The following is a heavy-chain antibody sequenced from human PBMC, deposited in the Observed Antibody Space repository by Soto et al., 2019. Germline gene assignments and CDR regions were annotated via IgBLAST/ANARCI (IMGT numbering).Heavy chain of an antibody. CDR2: IIPIFGTA. CDR3: ARTPGIAVAQLPFDY. J-gene: IGHJ4*02. V-gene: IGHV1-69*13. D-gene: IGHD6-19*01. Sequence: GASVKVSCKASGGTFSSYAISWVRQAPGQGLEWMGGIIPIFGTANYAQKFQGRVTITADESTSTAYMELSSLRSEDTAVYYCARTPGIAVAQLPFDYWGQGTLVTVSS. CDR1: GGTFSSYA.